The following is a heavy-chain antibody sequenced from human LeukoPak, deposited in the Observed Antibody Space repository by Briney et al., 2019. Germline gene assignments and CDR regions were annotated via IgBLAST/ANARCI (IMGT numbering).Heavy chain of an antibody. CDR1: GGSISSGGYY. D-gene: IGHD2-2*01. CDR3: ARDGEYCSSTSCYFDP. Sequence: PSQTLSLTCTVSGGSISSGGYYWSWIRQHPGKGLEWIGYIHYSGSTYYNPSLKSRLTISVDTSKNQFSLKLSSVTAADTALYYCARDGEYCSSTSCYFDPWGQGILVTVSS. CDR2: IHYSGST. V-gene: IGHV4-31*03. J-gene: IGHJ5*02.